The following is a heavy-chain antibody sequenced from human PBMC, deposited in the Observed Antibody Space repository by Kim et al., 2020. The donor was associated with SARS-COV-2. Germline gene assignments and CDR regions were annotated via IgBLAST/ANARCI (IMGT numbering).Heavy chain of an antibody. CDR3: ARRPVGASHFDC. J-gene: IGHJ4*02. Sequence: ESAASVNDRFTISRDDSVNSLYLQMHSLKAEDTAVYYCARRPVGASHFDCWGQGSLVTVSS. D-gene: IGHD1-26*01. V-gene: IGHV3-72*01.